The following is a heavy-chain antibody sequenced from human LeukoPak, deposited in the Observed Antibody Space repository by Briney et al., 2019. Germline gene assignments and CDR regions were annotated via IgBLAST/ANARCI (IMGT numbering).Heavy chain of an antibody. J-gene: IGHJ5*02. Sequence: PGGSLRLSCAASGFTFSDYYMSWIRQAPGKGLEWVSYISSSGSTIYYADSVKGRFTISRDNAKNSLYLQMNSLRAEDTAVYYCARDRSCSSTSCYRLHWFDPWGQGTLVTVSS. CDR3: ARDRSCSSTSCYRLHWFDP. CDR1: GFTFSDYY. CDR2: ISSSGSTI. V-gene: IGHV3-11*04. D-gene: IGHD2-2*01.